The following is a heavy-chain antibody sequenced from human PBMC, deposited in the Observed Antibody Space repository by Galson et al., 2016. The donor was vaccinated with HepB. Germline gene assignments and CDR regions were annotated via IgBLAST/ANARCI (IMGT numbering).Heavy chain of an antibody. CDR3: ATVKLTTWYSFDT. CDR2: IKGKADGWTT. CDR1: GLTFTSAC. V-gene: IGHV3-15*01. D-gene: IGHD2-2*01. Sequence: SLRLSCAASGLTFTSACMNWVRQAPGKGLEWVGRIKGKADGWTTDYAPPVKGRFYISRDDSTHTLFLHMNSLRVDDGAVYYCATVKLTTWYSFDTWGQGTLVTVSS. J-gene: IGHJ1*01.